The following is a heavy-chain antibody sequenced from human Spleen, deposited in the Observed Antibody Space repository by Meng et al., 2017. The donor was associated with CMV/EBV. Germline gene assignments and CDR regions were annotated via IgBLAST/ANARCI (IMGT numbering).Heavy chain of an antibody. J-gene: IGHJ4*02. CDR1: GYTFTSYD. CDR3: ARVGHCSSTSWTCHFDY. CDR2: INPNSGNT. Sequence: ASVKVSCKATGYTFTSYDINWVRQASGQGLEWMGWINPNSGNTNYAQKFQGRVTMTRDTSISTAHMELSSLRSDDAAVYFCARVGHCSSTSWTCHFDYWGQGTLVTVSS. D-gene: IGHD2-2*01. V-gene: IGHV1-2*02.